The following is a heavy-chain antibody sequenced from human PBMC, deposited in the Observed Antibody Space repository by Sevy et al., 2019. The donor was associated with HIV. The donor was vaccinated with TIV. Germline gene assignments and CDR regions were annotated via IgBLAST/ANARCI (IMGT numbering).Heavy chain of an antibody. CDR1: GGTFSSYA. CDR3: ARDLSAGIAED. CDR2: IIPIFGTA. Sequence: ASVKVSCKASGGTFSSYAISWVRQAPGQGLEWMGGIIPIFGTANYAQKFQGRVTITADESTSTAYMELSSLRSEDTAVYSCARDLSAGIAEDWGQGTLVTVSS. V-gene: IGHV1-69*13. D-gene: IGHD6-13*01. J-gene: IGHJ1*01.